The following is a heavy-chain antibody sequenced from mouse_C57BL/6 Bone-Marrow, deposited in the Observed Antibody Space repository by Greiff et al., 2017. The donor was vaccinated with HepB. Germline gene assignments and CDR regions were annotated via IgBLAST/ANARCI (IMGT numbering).Heavy chain of an antibody. D-gene: IGHD1-1*01. V-gene: IGHV1-18*01. J-gene: IGHJ2*01. CDR2: INPNNGGT. Sequence: VQLQQSGPELVKPGASVKIPCKASGYTFTDYNMDWVKQSHGKSLEWIGDINPNNGGTIYNQKFKGKATLTVDKSSSTAYMELRSLTSEDTAVYYCARADYGSSYFDYWGQGTTLTVSS. CDR3: ARADYGSSYFDY. CDR1: GYTFTDYN.